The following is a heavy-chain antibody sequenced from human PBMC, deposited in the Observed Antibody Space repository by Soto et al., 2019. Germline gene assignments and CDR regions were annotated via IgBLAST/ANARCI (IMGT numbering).Heavy chain of an antibody. CDR1: GGSISSYY. Sequence: TSETLSLTCTVSGGSISSYYWSWIRQPPGKGLEWIGYIYYSGSTNYNPSLKSRVTISVDTSKNQFSLKLSSVTAADTAVYYCARDRGGYYDRYGMDVWGQGTTVTVSS. V-gene: IGHV4-59*01. CDR3: ARDRGGYYDRYGMDV. CDR2: IYYSGST. J-gene: IGHJ6*02. D-gene: IGHD3-22*01.